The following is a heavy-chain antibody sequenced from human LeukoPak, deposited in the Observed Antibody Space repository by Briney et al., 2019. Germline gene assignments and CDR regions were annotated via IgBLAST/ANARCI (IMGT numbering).Heavy chain of an antibody. D-gene: IGHD6-19*01. CDR2: ISSSSNYI. V-gene: IGHV3-21*01. Sequence: PGGSLRLSCAVSGFTFSSYDMNWVRQAPGKGLEWVSSISSSSNYIHYADSVKGRFTISRDNAKNSLYLQMNSLRAEDTAVYFCARGTLGAWGWWGQGTLVTVST. CDR1: GFTFSSYD. CDR3: ARGTLGAWGW. J-gene: IGHJ4*02.